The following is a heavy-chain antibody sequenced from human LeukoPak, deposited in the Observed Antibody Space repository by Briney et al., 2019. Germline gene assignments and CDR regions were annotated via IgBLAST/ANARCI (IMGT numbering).Heavy chain of an antibody. J-gene: IGHJ4*02. Sequence: SETLSLTCTVPSGSISSYYWSWIRQALGKGLEWIGYIYYSGSSNYNTAFKSRLTMSVDTSKKQFSLKLSSVTAADTAVYYCARTEYYFDHWGQGSLVTVSS. CDR1: SGSISSYY. CDR3: ARTEYYFDH. CDR2: IYYSGSS. V-gene: IGHV4-59*01. D-gene: IGHD3-10*01.